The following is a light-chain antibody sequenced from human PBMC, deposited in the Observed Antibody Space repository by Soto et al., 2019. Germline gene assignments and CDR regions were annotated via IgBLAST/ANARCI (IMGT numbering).Light chain of an antibody. CDR1: SSDVGAYKY. CDR3: SSFAGSTSF. V-gene: IGLV2-8*01. J-gene: IGLJ1*01. CDR2: EVS. Sequence: QSALTQPPSASGSPGQSVTISCTGTSSDVGAYKYVSWYQQHPGKAPKLMIYEVSNRPSGVPDRFSGSKSGNTASLTVSGLQAEDEADYYCSSFAGSTSFFGTGTKLTVL.